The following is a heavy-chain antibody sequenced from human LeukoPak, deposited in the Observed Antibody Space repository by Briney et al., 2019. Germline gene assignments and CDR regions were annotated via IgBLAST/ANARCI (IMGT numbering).Heavy chain of an antibody. V-gene: IGHV1-2*02. CDR3: AKSRREWSDRYFDY. CDR2: INPNSGGT. J-gene: IGHJ4*02. Sequence: ASVKVSCKASGYTFTGYYMHWVRQAPGQGLEWMGWINPNSGGTNYAQKFQGRVTMTRDTSISTAYMELGRLRSDDTAVYYCAKSRREWSDRYFDYWGQGTLVTVSS. CDR1: GYTFTGYY. D-gene: IGHD3-3*01.